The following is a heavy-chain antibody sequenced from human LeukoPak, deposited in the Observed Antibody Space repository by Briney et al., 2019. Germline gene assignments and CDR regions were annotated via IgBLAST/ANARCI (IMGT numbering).Heavy chain of an antibody. J-gene: IGHJ4*02. CDR3: ASPRGVAGPLDY. CDR2: ISAYNGNT. Sequence: ASVKVSCKASGYTFTSYGISWVRQAPGQGLEWMGWISAYNGNTNYAQKLQGRVTMTTDTSTSTAYMELRSLRSDDTAVYYCASPRGVAGPLDYWARGILVNVSS. V-gene: IGHV1-18*01. CDR1: GYTFTSYG. D-gene: IGHD6-19*01.